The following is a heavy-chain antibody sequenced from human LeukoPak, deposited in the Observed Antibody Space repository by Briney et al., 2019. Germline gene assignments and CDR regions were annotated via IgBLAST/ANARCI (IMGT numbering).Heavy chain of an antibody. Sequence: PSETLSFTCAVYGGSFSGYYWSWIRQPPGKGLEWIGEINHSGSTNYNPSLKSRVTISVDTSKNQFSLKLSSVTAADTAVYYCARDQQWLDYWGQGTLVTVSS. J-gene: IGHJ4*02. CDR2: INHSGST. CDR1: GGSFSGYY. CDR3: ARDQQWLDY. D-gene: IGHD6-19*01. V-gene: IGHV4-34*01.